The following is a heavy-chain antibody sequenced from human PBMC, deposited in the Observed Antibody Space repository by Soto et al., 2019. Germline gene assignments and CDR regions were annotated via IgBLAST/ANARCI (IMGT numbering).Heavy chain of an antibody. V-gene: IGHV3-72*01. CDR2: STSKGDSYAT. J-gene: IGHJ5*02. Sequence: DVQLVESGGGLVQSGGSLRLSCVASGFAFSDSHMDWFRQAPVRGLEWVGRSTSKGDSYATKYAASVSGRFTISRDLPQNSLHLQMDSLRAEDTAVYYCARAGSFDPRGQGTLVTVSS. CDR1: GFAFSDSH. CDR3: ARAGSFDP.